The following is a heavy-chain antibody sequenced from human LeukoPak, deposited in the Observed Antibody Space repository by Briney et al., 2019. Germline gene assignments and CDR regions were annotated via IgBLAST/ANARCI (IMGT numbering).Heavy chain of an antibody. CDR2: INQDGSEK. D-gene: IGHD3-16*01. J-gene: IGHJ4*02. CDR3: ARARFFDY. CDR1: GFTFSSYL. Sequence: GGSLRLSCAASGFTFSSYLMTWVRQAPGKGLEWVANINQDGSEKFYVGSVKGRFTISRDNAKNSLYLQMDSLRAEDTAVYYCARARFFDYWGQGTLVTVSS. V-gene: IGHV3-7*01.